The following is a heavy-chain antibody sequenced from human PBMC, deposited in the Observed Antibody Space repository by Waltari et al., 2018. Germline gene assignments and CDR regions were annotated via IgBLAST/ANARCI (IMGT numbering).Heavy chain of an antibody. D-gene: IGHD2-2*01. J-gene: IGHJ4*02. CDR2: IYTSGGT. CDR1: GYSISSGYY. V-gene: IGHV4-38-2*01. Sequence: QVQLQESGPGLVKPSETLSLTCAVSGYSISSGYYWGWIRQPPGKGLEWIGYIYTSGGTNYNPSLKSRVTISVDTSKNQFSLKLSSVTAADTAVYYCARSSTSLWDFFDYWGQGTLVTVSS. CDR3: ARSSTSLWDFFDY.